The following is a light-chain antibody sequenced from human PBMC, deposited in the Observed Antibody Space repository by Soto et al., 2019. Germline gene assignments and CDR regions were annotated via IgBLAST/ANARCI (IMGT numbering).Light chain of an antibody. CDR2: WAS. CDR3: QQYYSIPPT. V-gene: IGKV4-1*01. CDR1: QSLLYSSNNKNY. J-gene: IGKJ4*01. Sequence: DIVMTQSPDSLAVSLGERATINCKSSQSLLYSSNNKNYLTWYQHKPGQPPKLLICWASTRKSGVPDRFSGSGSGTDFTLTISSLQAEDVAVYYCQQYYSIPPTFGGGTKVDIK.